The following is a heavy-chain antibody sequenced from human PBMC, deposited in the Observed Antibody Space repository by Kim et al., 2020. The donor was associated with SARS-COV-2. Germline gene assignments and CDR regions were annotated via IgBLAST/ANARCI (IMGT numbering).Heavy chain of an antibody. Sequence: STSYTPSLKSRVTISVDTSKNQFSLKLSSVTAADTAVYYCARDTKYSYDHWGQGTLVTVSS. CDR2: ST. J-gene: IGHJ4*02. V-gene: IGHV4-30-2*04. CDR3: ARDTKYSYDH. D-gene: IGHD5-18*01.